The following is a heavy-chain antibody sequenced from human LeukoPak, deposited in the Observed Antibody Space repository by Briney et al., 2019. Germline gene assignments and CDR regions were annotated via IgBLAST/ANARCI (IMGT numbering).Heavy chain of an antibody. CDR3: ATASTVTTERGSVVRAFDI. J-gene: IGHJ3*02. D-gene: IGHD4-17*01. Sequence: ASVKVSCKASGYTFTSYDINWVRQATGQGLEWMGWMNPNSGNTGYAQKFQGRVTMTRSTSISTAYMELSSLRSEDTAVYYCATASTVTTERGSVVRAFDIWGQGAMVTVSS. CDR1: GYTFTSYD. V-gene: IGHV1-8*01. CDR2: MNPNSGNT.